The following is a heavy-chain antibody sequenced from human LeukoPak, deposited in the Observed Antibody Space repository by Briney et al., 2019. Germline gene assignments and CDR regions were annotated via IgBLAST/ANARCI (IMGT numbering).Heavy chain of an antibody. D-gene: IGHD6-19*01. V-gene: IGHV6-1*01. CDR1: GDSVSSNSAA. CDR2: TYYRSKWYN. Sequence: SRTLSLTCIISGDSVSSNSAAWNWIRQSPSRGLEWLGRTYYRSKWYNDYAVSVKSRITINPDTSKNQFSLQLNSVTPEDTAVYYCARVRIAVAGTPYYYYGMDVWGQGTTVTVSS. CDR3: ARVRIAVAGTPYYYYGMDV. J-gene: IGHJ6*02.